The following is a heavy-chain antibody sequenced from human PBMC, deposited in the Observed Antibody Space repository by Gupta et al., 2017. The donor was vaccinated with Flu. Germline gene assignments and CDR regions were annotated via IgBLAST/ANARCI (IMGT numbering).Heavy chain of an antibody. CDR1: SNYA. CDR2: ISGGGGST. D-gene: IGHD2-15*01. V-gene: IGHV3-23*01. Sequence: SNYAMTWVRQPPGKGLEWVSRISGGGGSTHYADSVKGQFTISRDNSKNTLYLQMSSLGVEDTAVYYCARPGGGHYSGGSCYSPYDYWGQGTLVIVSS. CDR3: ARPGGGHYSGGSCYSPYDY. J-gene: IGHJ4*02.